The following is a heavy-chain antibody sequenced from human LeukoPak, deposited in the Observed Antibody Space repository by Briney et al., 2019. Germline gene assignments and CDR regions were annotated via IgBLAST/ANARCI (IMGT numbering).Heavy chain of an antibody. J-gene: IGHJ4*02. CDR2: INPSGGST. CDR1: GYTFTSYY. Sequence: ASVKVSCKASGYTFTSYYMHWVRQAPGQGLEWMGIINPSGGSTSYAQKFQGRVTMTRDMSTSTVYMELSSLRSDDTAVYYCVRDKWAPISPATDNLDYWGQGTLVTVSS. V-gene: IGHV1-46*01. D-gene: IGHD2-2*02. CDR3: VRDKWAPISPATDNLDY.